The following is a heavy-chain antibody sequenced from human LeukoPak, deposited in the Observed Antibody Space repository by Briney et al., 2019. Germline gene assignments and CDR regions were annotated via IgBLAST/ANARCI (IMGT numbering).Heavy chain of an antibody. CDR3: ARGSRTMVRGVPNYYFDY. CDR1: GYTFTNYD. J-gene: IGHJ4*02. D-gene: IGHD3-10*01. Sequence: ASVKVSCKASGYTFTNYDINWVRQATGQGLEWTGSMNPNSGNTGYAQKFQGRVTMTRNTSISTAYMELSSLRSEDTAVYYCARGSRTMVRGVPNYYFDYWGQGTLVTVSS. V-gene: IGHV1-8*01. CDR2: MNPNSGNT.